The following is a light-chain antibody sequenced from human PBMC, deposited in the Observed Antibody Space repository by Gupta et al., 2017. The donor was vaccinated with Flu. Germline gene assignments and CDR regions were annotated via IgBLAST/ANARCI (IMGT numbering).Light chain of an antibody. J-gene: IGLJ1*01. CDR1: SSDVGGYNY. V-gene: IGLV2-14*04. Sequence: SSDVGGYNYVSWYQQHPGKAPKVMIYDVSNRPSGVSNRFSGSKSGNTASLTISGLQAEDEADYYCSSYTSSSTLYVFGTGTKVTVL. CDR3: SSYTSSSTLYV. CDR2: DVS.